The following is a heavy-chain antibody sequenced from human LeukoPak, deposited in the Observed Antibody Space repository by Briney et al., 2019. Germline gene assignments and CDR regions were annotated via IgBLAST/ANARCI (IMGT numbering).Heavy chain of an antibody. CDR3: ARGPRGVMAGYYDFWSGEYYYYYYMDV. Sequence: ASVKVSCKTSGYTFTDYYMHWVRQAPGQGLEWMGGIIPIFGTANYAQKFQGRVTITTDESTSTAYMELSSLRSEDTAVYYCARGPRGVMAGYYDFWSGEYYYYYYMDVWGKGTTVTVSS. J-gene: IGHJ6*03. CDR2: IIPIFGTA. V-gene: IGHV1-69*05. CDR1: GYTFTDYY. D-gene: IGHD3-3*01.